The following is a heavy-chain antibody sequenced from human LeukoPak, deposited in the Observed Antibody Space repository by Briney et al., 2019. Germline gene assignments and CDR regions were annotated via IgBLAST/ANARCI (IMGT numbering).Heavy chain of an antibody. CDR2: FSGSGDHT. J-gene: IGHJ4*02. CDR1: GFIVSNYA. CDR3: ARRGSYYPFDY. V-gene: IGHV3-23*01. D-gene: IGHD1-26*01. Sequence: GGSLRLSCAASGFIVSNYAMCWVRQALGKGLEWVSGFSGSGDHTYYADSVKGRFTISRDNSKNTLYLQMNNLRAGDTAVYYCARRGSYYPFDYWGQGTLVTVSS.